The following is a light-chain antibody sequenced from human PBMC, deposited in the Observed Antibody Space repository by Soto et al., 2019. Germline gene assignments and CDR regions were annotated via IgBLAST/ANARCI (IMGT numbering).Light chain of an antibody. Sequence: QSALTQPASVSGSPGQSITISCTGTSSDVGGYNYVSWYQQYPGKAPKVIIYEVSNRPSGVSNRFFGSKSGNTASLTISGLQPEDEADYYCSSYTSISTYVFGTGTKVTVL. CDR1: SSDVGGYNY. CDR2: EVS. CDR3: SSYTSISTYV. V-gene: IGLV2-14*01. J-gene: IGLJ1*01.